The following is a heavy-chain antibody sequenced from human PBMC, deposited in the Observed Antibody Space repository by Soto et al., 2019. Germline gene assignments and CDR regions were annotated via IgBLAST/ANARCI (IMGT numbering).Heavy chain of an antibody. CDR1: GFTFSSYG. CDR2: ISYDGSNK. CDR3: AKDNYRGSSGWYFDY. D-gene: IGHD6-19*01. J-gene: IGHJ4*02. Sequence: PGGSLRLSCAASGFTFSSYGMHWVRQAPGKGLEWVAVISYDGSNKYYADSVKGRFTISRDNSKNTLYLQMNSLRAEDTAVYYSAKDNYRGSSGWYFDYWGQGTLVTVSS. V-gene: IGHV3-30*18.